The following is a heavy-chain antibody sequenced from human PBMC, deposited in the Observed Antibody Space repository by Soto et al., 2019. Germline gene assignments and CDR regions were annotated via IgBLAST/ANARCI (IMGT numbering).Heavy chain of an antibody. CDR2: ISGSGDNT. D-gene: IGHD1-26*01. CDR1: GVACRNYA. CDR3: GKDLKLGGGTYIDQ. J-gene: IGHJ4*02. V-gene: IGHV3-23*01. Sequence: EVQLLQSGGGLIQPGGSLRLSCSASGVACRNYAMSWVRQAPGKGLEWGSAISGSGDNTYYTDPVKGRFTISRDNSENTLHLQMNSLRPEDTAIYYCGKDLKLGGGTYIDQWGKGPLVTVSS.